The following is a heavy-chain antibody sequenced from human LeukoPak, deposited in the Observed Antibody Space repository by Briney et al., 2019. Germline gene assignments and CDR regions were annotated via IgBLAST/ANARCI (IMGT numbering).Heavy chain of an antibody. Sequence: SGGSLRLSCAASGFTFSSYAMSWVRQAPGKGLEWVSAISGSGGSTYYADSVKGRFTISRDNSKNTLYLQMNSLRAEDMAVYYCAKAGGGSSWFPFGYWGQGTLVTVSS. J-gene: IGHJ4*02. CDR3: AKAGGGSSWFPFGY. V-gene: IGHV3-23*01. CDR2: ISGSGGST. CDR1: GFTFSSYA. D-gene: IGHD6-13*01.